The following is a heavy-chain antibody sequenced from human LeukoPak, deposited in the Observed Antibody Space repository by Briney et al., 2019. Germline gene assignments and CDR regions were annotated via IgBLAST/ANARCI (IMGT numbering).Heavy chain of an antibody. CDR3: ARVGAVAGITDI. Sequence: GGSLRLSCAASGFSISSYWLHWVRQAPGKGLVWVSCVSRDESITSYADSVKGRFTISRDNAKNTLHLQMNSLRAEDTAVYYCARVGAVAGITDIWGQGTMVTVSP. CDR2: VSRDESIT. J-gene: IGHJ3*02. CDR1: GFSISSYW. V-gene: IGHV3-74*01. D-gene: IGHD6-19*01.